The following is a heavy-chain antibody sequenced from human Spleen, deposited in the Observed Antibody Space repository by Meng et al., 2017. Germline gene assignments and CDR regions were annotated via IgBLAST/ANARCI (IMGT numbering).Heavy chain of an antibody. CDR2: IRNKAASYTT. CDR3: SDFGAAALAP. J-gene: IGHJ5*02. Sequence: EVQVVECGGGLVQPGGSLRLSCGASGFRFSDHYMDWVRQAPGKGLEWVGQIRNKAASYTTEYAASVKGRFTISRDDSKNTVYLQMNNLKSDDTAVYYCSDFGAAALAPWGQGTLVTVSS. D-gene: IGHD6-13*01. CDR1: GFRFSDHY. V-gene: IGHV3-72*01.